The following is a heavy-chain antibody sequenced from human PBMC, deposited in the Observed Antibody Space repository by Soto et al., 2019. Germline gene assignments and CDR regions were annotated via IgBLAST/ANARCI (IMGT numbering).Heavy chain of an antibody. V-gene: IGHV4-30-4*01. CDR3: ARVWGDYGMDV. Sequence: LSLTCTVSGGSISSGDYYLSWIRQPPGKGLEWIGYIYYSGSTYYNPSLKSRVTISVDTSKNQFSLKLSSVTAADTAVYYCARVWGDYGMDVWGQGTTVTVSS. CDR1: GGSISSGDYY. D-gene: IGHD3-16*01. CDR2: IYYSGST. J-gene: IGHJ6*02.